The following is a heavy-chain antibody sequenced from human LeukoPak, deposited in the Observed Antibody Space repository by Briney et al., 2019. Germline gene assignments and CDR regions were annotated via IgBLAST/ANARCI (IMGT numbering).Heavy chain of an antibody. D-gene: IGHD2-21*02. CDR3: ARDAYCGGDCPSRAMDV. J-gene: IGHJ6*02. CDR2: INPSGGRT. Sequence: ASVKVSCKVSGYTLTELSIHWVRQAPGQGLEWMGIINPSGGRTSYAQKFQGRVTMTRDTSTSTVYMALSSLRSEDTAVYSCARDAYCGGDCPSRAMDVWGQGTTVTVSS. CDR1: GYTLTELS. V-gene: IGHV1-46*01.